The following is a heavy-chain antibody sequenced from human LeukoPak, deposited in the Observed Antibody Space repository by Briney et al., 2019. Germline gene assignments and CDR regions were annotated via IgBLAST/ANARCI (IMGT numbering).Heavy chain of an antibody. CDR3: VRGSYGAYDY. D-gene: IGHD4-17*01. V-gene: IGHV3-21*01. CDR2: ISSDSSYI. J-gene: IGHJ4*02. Sequence: GGSLRLSCAASGFTFSTYTMNWVRQAPGKGLEWVSSISSDSSYIYYADAVHGRFTVSRDNAKYSLYLQMNSLRAEDTAVYYCVRGSYGAYDYWGQGSLVTVSS. CDR1: GFTFSTYT.